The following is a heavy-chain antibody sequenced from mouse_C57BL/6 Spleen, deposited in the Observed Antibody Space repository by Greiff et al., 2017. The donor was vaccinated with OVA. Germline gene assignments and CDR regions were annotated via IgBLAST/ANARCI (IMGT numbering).Heavy chain of an antibody. Sequence: EVQLQQSGPELVKPGASVKIPCKASGYTFTDYNMDWVKQSHGKSLEWIGDINPNNGGTIYNQKFKGKATLTVDKSSSTAYMELRSLTSEDTAVYYCARWGPYYSGSDYFDYWGEGTTLTVSS. J-gene: IGHJ2*01. CDR1: GYTFTDYN. CDR3: ARWGPYYSGSDYFDY. CDR2: INPNNGGT. V-gene: IGHV1-18*01. D-gene: IGHD1-1*01.